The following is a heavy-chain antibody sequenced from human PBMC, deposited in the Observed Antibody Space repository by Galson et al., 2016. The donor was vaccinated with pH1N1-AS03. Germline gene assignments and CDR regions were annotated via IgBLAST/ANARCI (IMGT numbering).Heavy chain of an antibody. CDR2: IESRAAGGTT. Sequence: SLRLSCAVSGFTLSNAWMTWVRQAPGKGLEYVDRIESRAAGGTTDYAAPVKGRFSISRDDSKNTLYLQMNSLKTEDTAVYYCSVRDFDWGQGTLVTVSS. J-gene: IGHJ4*02. CDR1: GFTLSNAW. CDR3: SVRDFD. D-gene: IGHD3-10*01. V-gene: IGHV3-15*04.